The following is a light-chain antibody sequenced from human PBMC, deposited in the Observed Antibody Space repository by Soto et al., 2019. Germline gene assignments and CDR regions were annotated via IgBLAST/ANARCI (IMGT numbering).Light chain of an antibody. V-gene: IGKV3-11*01. CDR2: DAS. J-gene: IGKJ5*01. Sequence: IVLTQSPATLSLSPWERAALSCRASQSVSTYLAWYQQKPGQAPRLLIYDASNGATGIPARFSGSGSGTDFTLTINSLEPEDFAVYYCQQRNYWPITFGQGTRLEIK. CDR1: QSVSTY. CDR3: QQRNYWPIT.